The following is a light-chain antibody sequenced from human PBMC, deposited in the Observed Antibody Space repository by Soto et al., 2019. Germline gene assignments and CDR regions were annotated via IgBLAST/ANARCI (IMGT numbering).Light chain of an antibody. CDR1: QDVKKD. CDR3: QQYNIWGS. J-gene: IGKJ4*01. Sequence: EIVMTQSPDSLSVSPGERATLSCRASQDVKKDVAWYQQKHGQPPRLLIYGASTRATDVPARFSGSGSGTDFTLTINSLQSDDSAVYYCQQYNIWGSFGCGAKVEIK. V-gene: IGKV3-15*01. CDR2: GAS.